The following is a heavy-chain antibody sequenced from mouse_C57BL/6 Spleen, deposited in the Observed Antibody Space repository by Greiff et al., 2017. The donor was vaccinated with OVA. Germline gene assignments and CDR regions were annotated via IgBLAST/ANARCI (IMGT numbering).Heavy chain of an antibody. CDR3: ARYYGNYFDY. Sequence: EVHLVESGGGLVKPGGSLKLSCAASGFTFSSYAMSWVRQTPEKRLEWVATISDGGSYTYYPDNVKGRFTISRDNAKNNLYLQMSHLKSEDTAMYYCARYYGNYFDYWGQGTTLTVSS. J-gene: IGHJ2*01. D-gene: IGHD2-1*01. CDR1: GFTFSSYA. V-gene: IGHV5-4*01. CDR2: ISDGGSYT.